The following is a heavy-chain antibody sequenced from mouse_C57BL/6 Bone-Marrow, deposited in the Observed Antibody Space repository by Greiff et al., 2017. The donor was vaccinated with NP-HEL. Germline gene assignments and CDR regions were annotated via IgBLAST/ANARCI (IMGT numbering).Heavy chain of an antibody. Sequence: EVQRVESGGGLVKPGGSLKLSCAASGFTFSDYGMHWVRQAPEKGLEWVAYISSGSSTIYYADTVKGRFTISRDNAKNTLFLQMTSLRSEDTAMYYCARRYSNYSAWFAYWGQGTLVTVSA. V-gene: IGHV5-17*01. J-gene: IGHJ3*01. CDR2: ISSGSSTI. CDR3: ARRYSNYSAWFAY. D-gene: IGHD2-5*01. CDR1: GFTFSDYG.